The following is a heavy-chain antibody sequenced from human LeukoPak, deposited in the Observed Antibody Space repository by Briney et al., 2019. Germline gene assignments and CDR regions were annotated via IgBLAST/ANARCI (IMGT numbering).Heavy chain of an antibody. Sequence: PSETLSLTCAVSGGSISSYYWSWIRQPAGKGLEWIGRIYTSGSTNYNPSLKSRVAISVDTSKNQFSLKLSSVTAADTAVYYCARAKGYSGYDSTGWYDGYFDYWGQGTLVTVSS. CDR2: IYTSGST. CDR3: ARAKGYSGYDSTGWYDGYFDY. V-gene: IGHV4-4*07. D-gene: IGHD5-12*01. CDR1: GGSISSYY. J-gene: IGHJ4*02.